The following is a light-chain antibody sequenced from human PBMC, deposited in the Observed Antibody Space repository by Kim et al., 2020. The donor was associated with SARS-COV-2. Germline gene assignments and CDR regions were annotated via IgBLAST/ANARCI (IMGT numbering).Light chain of an antibody. CDR3: LQHETYPIT. J-gene: IGKJ5*01. Sequence: VGDRDPLTCRASQSIRNDLGWDQQRPGGAPKRLIYGASSLQSGVPSRFSGSGSGAEFTLTISSLQPEDFATYFCLQHETYPITFGQRTRLEIK. CDR2: GAS. V-gene: IGKV1-17*01. CDR1: QSIRND.